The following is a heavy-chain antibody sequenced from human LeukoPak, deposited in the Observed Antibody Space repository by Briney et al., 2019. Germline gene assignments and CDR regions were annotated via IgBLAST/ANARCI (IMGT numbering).Heavy chain of an antibody. CDR2: ISSSSSYI. V-gene: IGHV3-21*01. D-gene: IGHD3-22*01. CDR1: GFTFSSYS. J-gene: IGHJ3*02. CDR3: ARGTLYYYDSSGYYYEDAFDI. Sequence: PGGSLRLSCAASGFTFSSYSMNWVRQAPGKGLEWVSSISSSSSYIYYADSVKGRFTISRDNAKNSLYLQMNSLRAEDTAVYYCARGTLYYYDSSGYYYEDAFDIWGQGTMVTVSS.